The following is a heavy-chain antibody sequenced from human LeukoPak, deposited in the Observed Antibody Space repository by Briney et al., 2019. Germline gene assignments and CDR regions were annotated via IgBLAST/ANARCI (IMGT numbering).Heavy chain of an antibody. CDR2: IYYSGST. V-gene: IGHV4-39*01. Sequence: KASETLSLTCAVSGGSISSSNWWSWVRQPPGKGLEWIGSIYYSGSTYYNPSLKSRVTISVDTSKNQFSLKLSSVTAADTAVYYCARQYDTAMKPFDYWGQGTLVTVSS. J-gene: IGHJ4*02. CDR3: ARQYDTAMKPFDY. D-gene: IGHD5-18*01. CDR1: GGSISSSNW.